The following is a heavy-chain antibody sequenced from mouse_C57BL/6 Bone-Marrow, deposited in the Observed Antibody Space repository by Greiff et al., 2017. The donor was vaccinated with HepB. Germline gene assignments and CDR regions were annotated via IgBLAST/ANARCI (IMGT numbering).Heavy chain of an antibody. CDR3: ARHATVVAHWYFDV. D-gene: IGHD1-1*01. V-gene: IGHV5-6*01. Sequence: VQLKESGGDLVKPGGSLKLSCAASGFTFSSYGMSWVRQTPDKRLEWVATISSGGSYTYYPDSVKGRFTISRDNAKNTLYLQMSSLKSEDTAMYYCARHATVVAHWYFDVWGTGTTVTVSS. CDR1: GFTFSSYG. CDR2: ISSGGSYT. J-gene: IGHJ1*03.